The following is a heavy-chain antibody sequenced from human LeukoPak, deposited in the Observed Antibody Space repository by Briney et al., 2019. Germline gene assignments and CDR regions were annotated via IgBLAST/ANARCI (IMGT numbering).Heavy chain of an antibody. CDR3: AKDSRSNYAAFYFDY. J-gene: IGHJ4*02. CDR1: GYTFTSYG. V-gene: IGHV1-18*01. D-gene: IGHD4-11*01. Sequence: ASVKVSCKASGYTFTSYGISWVRQAPGQGLEWMGWISAYNGNTNYAQKLRGRVTMTTDTSTSTAYMELRSLRSDDTAVYYCAKDSRSNYAAFYFDYWGQGTLVTVSS. CDR2: ISAYNGNT.